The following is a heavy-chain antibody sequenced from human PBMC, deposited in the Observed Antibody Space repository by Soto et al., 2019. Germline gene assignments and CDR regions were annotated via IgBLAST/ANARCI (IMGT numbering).Heavy chain of an antibody. CDR3: AKADVVVVPGAMPFDY. D-gene: IGHD2-2*01. CDR1: KFTFSSYG. J-gene: IGHJ4*02. V-gene: IGHV3-30*18. Sequence: QVQLVESGGGVVQPGRSLRLSCAASKFTFSSYGMHWVRQATGRGLEWVAVISYDGSNKYYAHSVRGRFTISRDNSKNTLYLQMNSLRAEDTAVYHCAKADVVVVPGAMPFDYWGQGTLVTVSS. CDR2: ISYDGSNK.